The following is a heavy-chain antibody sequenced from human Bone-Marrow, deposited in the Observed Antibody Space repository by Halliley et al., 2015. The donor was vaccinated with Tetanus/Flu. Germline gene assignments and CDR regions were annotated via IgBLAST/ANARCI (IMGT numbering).Heavy chain of an antibody. CDR2: IYPGDSDA. V-gene: IGHV5-51*01. CDR3: ARHGDDSDSYLYYFYGMDV. Sequence: QLVQSGAEVKKPGESLKISCKASGYTFTNYWIDWVRQMPGKGLEWMGIIYPGDSDARYSPSFEGQITISADNSIGTAYLQLHSLKASDTAMYYCARHGDDSDSYLYYFYGMDVWGQGTTVTVSS. J-gene: IGHJ6*02. D-gene: IGHD3-16*02. CDR1: GYTFTNYW.